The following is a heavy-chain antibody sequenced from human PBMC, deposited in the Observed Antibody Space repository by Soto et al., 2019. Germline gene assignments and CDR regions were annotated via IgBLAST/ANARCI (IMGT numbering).Heavy chain of an antibody. CDR3: ARHRFNEWELLRDLYNWFDP. CDR2: IYYSGST. J-gene: IGHJ5*02. D-gene: IGHD1-26*01. V-gene: IGHV4-39*01. Sequence: SETLSLTCTVSGGSISSSSYYWGWIRQPPGKGLEWIGSIYYSGSTYYNPSLKSRVTISVDTSKNQFSLKLSSVTAAGTAVYYCARHRFNEWELLRDLYNWFDPWGQGTLVTV. CDR1: GGSISSSSYY.